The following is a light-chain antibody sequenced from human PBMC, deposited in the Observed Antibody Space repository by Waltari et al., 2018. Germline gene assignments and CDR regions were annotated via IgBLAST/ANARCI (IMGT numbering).Light chain of an antibody. Sequence: DIQMTQSPSSLPASAGDRVTITCRASQGIGNWLAWYQQKPGKAPKVLIYRASNLETGVPSRFSGGGYGMDVTRTISILQVEDVATNYRKNQSNSADSIGQGA. CDR3: KNQSNSADS. J-gene: IGKJ2*03. CDR1: QGIGNW. V-gene: IGKV1-27*01. CDR2: RAS.